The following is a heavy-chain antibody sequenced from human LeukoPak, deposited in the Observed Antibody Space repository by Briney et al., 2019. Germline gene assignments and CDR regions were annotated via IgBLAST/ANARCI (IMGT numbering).Heavy chain of an antibody. V-gene: IGHV3-21*01. Sequence: PGGSLRLSCAASGFTFSSYSMNWVRQAPGKGLEWGSSISSSSSYIYYAAQVKGRYTISRDNAKNSLYLQMNSLRAEDTAVYYCASAEGGRCGYWGQGTLVTVSS. CDR3: ASAEGGRCGY. D-gene: IGHD2-15*01. CDR1: GFTFSSYS. CDR2: ISSSSSYI. J-gene: IGHJ4*02.